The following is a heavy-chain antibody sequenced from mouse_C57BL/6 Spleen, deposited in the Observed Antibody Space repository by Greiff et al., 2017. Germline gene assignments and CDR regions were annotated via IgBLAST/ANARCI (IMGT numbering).Heavy chain of an antibody. D-gene: IGHD1-1*01. J-gene: IGHJ4*01. CDR1: GYTFTDYN. V-gene: IGHV1-22*01. CDR3: AREWTFYYGSSYHYYAMDY. Sequence: EVKLVESGPELVKPGASVKMSCKASGYTFTDYNMHWVKQSHGKSLEWIGYINPNNGGTSYNQKFKGKATLTVNKSSSTAYMELRSLTSEDSAVYYCAREWTFYYGSSYHYYAMDYWGQGTSVTVSS. CDR2: INPNNGGT.